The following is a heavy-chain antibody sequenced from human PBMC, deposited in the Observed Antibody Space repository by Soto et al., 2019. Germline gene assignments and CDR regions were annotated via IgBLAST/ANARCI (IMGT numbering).Heavy chain of an antibody. Sequence: SETLSLTCAVSSGSISSSNWWSWVRQPPGKGLEWIGEIYHSGSTNYNPSLKSRVTISVDKSKNQFSLKLSSVTAADTAVYYCAREVKIPAAQEWYFDLWGRGTLVTVSS. J-gene: IGHJ2*01. D-gene: IGHD2-2*01. V-gene: IGHV4-4*02. CDR3: AREVKIPAAQEWYFDL. CDR1: SGSISSSNW. CDR2: IYHSGST.